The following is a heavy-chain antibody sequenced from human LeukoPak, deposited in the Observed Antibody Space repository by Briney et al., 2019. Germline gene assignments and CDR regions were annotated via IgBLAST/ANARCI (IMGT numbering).Heavy chain of an antibody. CDR1: GFPVSSSH. CDR3: ARVGVGTVAGNYFDD. V-gene: IGHV3-53*04. D-gene: IGHD6-19*01. CDR2: IYSGGGT. Sequence: GGSLRLPCTASGFPVSSSHMTWVRQAPGKGLQWVSLIYSGGGTFYADSVKGRFTISRHNFEKILYLQMNNLRAEDTAVYYCARVGVGTVAGNYFDDWGQGTLVTVSS. J-gene: IGHJ4*02.